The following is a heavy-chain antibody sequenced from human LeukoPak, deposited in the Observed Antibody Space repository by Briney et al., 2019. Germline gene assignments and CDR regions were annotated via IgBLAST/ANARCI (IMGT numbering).Heavy chain of an antibody. V-gene: IGHV3-48*04. CDR3: AKGPLIEVAGTTWDY. D-gene: IGHD6-19*01. J-gene: IGHJ4*02. CDR2: ISSSSSTI. CDR1: GFTFSSYS. Sequence: GGSLRLSCAASGFTFSSYSMNWVRQAPGKGLEWVSYISSSSSTIYYADSVKGRFTISRDNAKNSLYLQMNSLRAEDTAVYYCAKGPLIEVAGTTWDYWGQGTLVTVSS.